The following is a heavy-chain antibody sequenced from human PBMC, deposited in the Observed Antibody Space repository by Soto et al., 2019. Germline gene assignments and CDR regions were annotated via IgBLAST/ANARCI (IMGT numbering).Heavy chain of an antibody. V-gene: IGHV3-11*06. CDR2: ISSSSSYT. CDR3: ARAPRIAARYYFDY. D-gene: IGHD6-6*01. J-gene: IGHJ4*02. Sequence: SLRLSCAAXGFTFSDYYMSWIRQAPGKGLEWVSYISSSSSYTNYADSVKGRFTISRDNAKNSLYLQMNSLRAEDTAVYYCARAPRIAARYYFDYWGQGTLVTVSS. CDR1: GFTFSDYY.